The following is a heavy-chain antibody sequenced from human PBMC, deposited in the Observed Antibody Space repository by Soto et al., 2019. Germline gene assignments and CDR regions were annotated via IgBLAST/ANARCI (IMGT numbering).Heavy chain of an antibody. D-gene: IGHD6-19*01. Sequence: ASVKVCCKASGYSFTSFVIIWVRQAPGQGLECMGWISPDNGNTNYAQNLQGRVTMTTDTPTSTAYMEVRSLRSDDTAMYYCARRIAVAGTGRRTGTFDIWG. CDR3: ARRIAVAGTGRRTGTFDI. CDR1: GYSFTSFV. J-gene: IGHJ3*02. V-gene: IGHV1-18*01. CDR2: ISPDNGNT.